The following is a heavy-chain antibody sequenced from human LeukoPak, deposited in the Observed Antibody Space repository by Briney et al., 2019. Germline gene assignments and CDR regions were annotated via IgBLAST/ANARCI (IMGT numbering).Heavy chain of an antibody. J-gene: IGHJ4*02. CDR1: GYTLTELS. Sequence: ASVKVSCKVSGYTLTELSMHWVRQAPGKGLEWMGGFDPEDGETIYAQKFQGRVTMTEDTSTDTAYMELSSLRSEDTAVYYCARVFRDSRLSDYWGQGTLVTVSS. V-gene: IGHV1-24*01. CDR2: FDPEDGET. D-gene: IGHD2-21*01. CDR3: ARVFRDSRLSDY.